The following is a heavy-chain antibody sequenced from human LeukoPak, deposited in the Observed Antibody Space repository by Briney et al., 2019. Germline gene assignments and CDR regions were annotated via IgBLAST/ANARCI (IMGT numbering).Heavy chain of an antibody. CDR2: IYYSGST. Sequence: SETLSLTCTVSGGSISGYYWSWIRQPPGKGLEWIGYIYYSGSTNYNPSLKSRVTISVDTSKNQFSLKLSSLTAADTAVYYCARGSYYYMDVWGRGTTVTVSS. CDR3: ARGSYYYMDV. J-gene: IGHJ6*03. CDR1: GGSISGYY. V-gene: IGHV4-59*01.